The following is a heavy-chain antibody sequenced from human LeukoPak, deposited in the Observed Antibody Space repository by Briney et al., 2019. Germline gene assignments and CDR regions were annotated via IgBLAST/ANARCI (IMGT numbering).Heavy chain of an antibody. D-gene: IGHD2-15*01. CDR1: GFTFDDYG. CDR3: ARDRPDLGYCSGGSCYYGVNYFDY. Sequence: TGGSLRLSCAASGFTFDDYGMSWVRQAPGKGLEWVSGINWNGGSTGYADSVKGRFTISRDNAKNSLYLQMNILRAEDTALYYCARDRPDLGYCSGGSCYYGVNYFDYWGQGTLVTVSS. J-gene: IGHJ4*02. V-gene: IGHV3-20*04. CDR2: INWNGGST.